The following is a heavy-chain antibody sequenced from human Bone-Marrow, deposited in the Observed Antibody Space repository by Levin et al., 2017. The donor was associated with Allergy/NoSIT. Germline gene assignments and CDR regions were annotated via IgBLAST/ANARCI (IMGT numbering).Heavy chain of an antibody. D-gene: IGHD6-13*01. V-gene: IGHV7-4-1*01. CDR3: AREGKDSSSWFPGDYYYGMDV. CDR2: INTNTGNP. Sequence: GESLKISCKASGYTFTSYAMNWVRQAPGQGLEWMGWINTNTGNPTYAQGFTGRFVFSLDTSVSTAYLQICSLKAEDTAVYYCAREGKDSSSWFPGDYYYGMDVWGQGTTVTVSS. CDR1: GYTFTSYA. J-gene: IGHJ6*02.